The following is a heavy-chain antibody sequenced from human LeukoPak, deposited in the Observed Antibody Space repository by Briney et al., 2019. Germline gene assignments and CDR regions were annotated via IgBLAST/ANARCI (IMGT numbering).Heavy chain of an antibody. V-gene: IGHV3-21*04. D-gene: IGHD6-13*01. J-gene: IGHJ6*03. CDR3: ARDEWWAAAGRDYYYYMDV. Sequence: GGSLRLSCAASGFTFSSYSMNWVRQAPGKGLEWVSSISSSSSYIYYADSVKGRFTISRDNAKNSLYLQMNSLRAEDTAVYYCARDEWWAAAGRDYYYYMDVWGKGTTVTISS. CDR2: ISSSSSYI. CDR1: GFTFSSYS.